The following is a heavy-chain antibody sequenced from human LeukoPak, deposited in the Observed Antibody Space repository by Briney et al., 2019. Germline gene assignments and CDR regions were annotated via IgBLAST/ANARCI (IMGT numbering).Heavy chain of an antibody. J-gene: IGHJ4*02. D-gene: IGHD6-19*01. CDR2: IYYSGST. V-gene: IGHV4-39*01. CDR1: GGSISSSSYS. CDR3: ARIAVAGNAADYFDY. Sequence: EPSETLSLTCTVSGGSISSSSYSWGWIRQPPGKGLEWIGSIYYSGSTYYNPSLKSRVTISVDTSKNQFSLKLSSVTAADTAVYYCARIAVAGNAADYFDYWGQGTLVTVSS.